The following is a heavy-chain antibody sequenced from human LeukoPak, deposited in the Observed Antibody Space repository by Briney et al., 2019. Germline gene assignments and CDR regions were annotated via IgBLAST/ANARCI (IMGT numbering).Heavy chain of an antibody. CDR1: GFTFSSFS. J-gene: IGHJ6*03. V-gene: IGHV3-21*04. CDR3: ASGVAATYYYYYMDV. D-gene: IGHD2-15*01. Sequence: PGGSLRLSCAASGFTFSSFSMNWVRQAPGKGLEWVSSISSGGDYKHYADSVKGRLTISRDNAKNSLYLQMNSLRAEDTAVYYCASGVAATYYYYYMDVWGKGTTVTISS. CDR2: ISSGGDYK.